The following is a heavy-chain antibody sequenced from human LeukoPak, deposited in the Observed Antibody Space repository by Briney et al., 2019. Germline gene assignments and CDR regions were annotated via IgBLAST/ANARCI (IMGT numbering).Heavy chain of an antibody. CDR3: ARGNTYYYSSGSNNWFDP. D-gene: IGHD3-10*01. Sequence: PSQTLSLTCTVSGGSISSGNYYWSWIRQPAGKGLEWIGRIYTSGSTNYNPSLQSRVTISLDTSKNHFSLKLSSVTAADTAVYYCARGNTYYYSSGSNNWFDPWGQGILVTVSS. J-gene: IGHJ5*02. CDR2: IYTSGST. V-gene: IGHV4-61*02. CDR1: GGSISSGNYY.